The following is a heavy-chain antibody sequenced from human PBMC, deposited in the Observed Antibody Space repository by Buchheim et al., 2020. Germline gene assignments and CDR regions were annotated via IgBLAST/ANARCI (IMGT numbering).Heavy chain of an antibody. J-gene: IGHJ4*02. CDR2: IYYSGST. Sequence: QVQLQESGPGLVKPSETLSLTCTVSGGSISGYYWSWIRQPPGKGLEWIGYIYYSGSTNYNPSLKSRVTISVDTSKNQFSLKLSSVTAAGTAVYYCARGLGITMVRGVFDYWGQGTL. D-gene: IGHD3-10*01. CDR3: ARGLGITMVRGVFDY. V-gene: IGHV4-59*01. CDR1: GGSISGYY.